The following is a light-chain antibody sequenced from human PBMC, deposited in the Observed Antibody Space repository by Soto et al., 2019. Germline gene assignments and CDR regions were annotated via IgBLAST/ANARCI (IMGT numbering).Light chain of an antibody. V-gene: IGKV3-11*01. CDR3: QQRSNWRPPIT. J-gene: IGKJ5*01. CDR2: DAS. Sequence: EIVLTQSPANLSLSPGERATLSCRASQSVSSYLAWYQQKPGQAPRLLIYDASNRATGIPARFSGSGSGTDFTLTISSLEPEDFAVYYCQQRSNWRPPITFGQGTRLEIK. CDR1: QSVSSY.